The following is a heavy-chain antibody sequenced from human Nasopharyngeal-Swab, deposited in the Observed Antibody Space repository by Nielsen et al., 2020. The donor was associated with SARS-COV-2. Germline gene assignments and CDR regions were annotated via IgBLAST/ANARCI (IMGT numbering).Heavy chain of an antibody. D-gene: IGHD2-2*01. Sequence: WVRQAPGQGLEWMGGIIPIFGTANYAQKFQGRVTITADEPTSTAYMELSSLRSEDTAVYYCARDLGCSSTSCYEGNWFDPWGQGTLVTVSS. J-gene: IGHJ5*02. CDR2: IIPIFGTA. CDR3: ARDLGCSSTSCYEGNWFDP. V-gene: IGHV1-69*01.